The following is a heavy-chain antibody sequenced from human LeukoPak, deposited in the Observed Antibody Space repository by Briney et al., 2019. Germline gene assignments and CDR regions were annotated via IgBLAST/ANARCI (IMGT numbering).Heavy chain of an antibody. V-gene: IGHV3-9*03. D-gene: IGHD1-7*01. J-gene: IGHJ4*02. CDR3: ARADLELGRALDY. CDR1: GFTFDGYA. Sequence: GRSLRLSCAASGFTFDGYAMHWVRQAPGKGLEWVSGISWNSGSIGYADSVKGRFTISRDNAKNSLYLQMNSLRAEDMALYYCARADLELGRALDYWGQGTLVTVSS. CDR2: ISWNSGSI.